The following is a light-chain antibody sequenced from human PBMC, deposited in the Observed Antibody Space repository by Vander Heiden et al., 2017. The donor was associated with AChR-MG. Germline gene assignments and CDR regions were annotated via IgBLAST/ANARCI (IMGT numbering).Light chain of an antibody. CDR1: SSDVGTYNY. CDR2: EVS. CDR3: SSYAGSNNLV. Sequence: QSALTQPPSASGSPGQSVTISCTGTSSDVGTYNYVSWYQQRPGKAPRLMISEVSKRPSGVPDRFSGSKSGNTASLTVSGLQAEDEADYYCSSYAGSNNLVFGGGTKLIVL. J-gene: IGLJ3*02. V-gene: IGLV2-8*01.